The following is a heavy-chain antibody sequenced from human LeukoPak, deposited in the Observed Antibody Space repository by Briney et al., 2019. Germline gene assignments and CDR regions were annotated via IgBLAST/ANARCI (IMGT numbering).Heavy chain of an antibody. D-gene: IGHD6-19*01. CDR1: GYTFTSYD. Sequence: ASVKVSCKASGYTFTSYDINWVRQATGQGLEWMGWMNPNSGNTGYAQKFQGRVTITRNTSISTAYMELSSLRSEDTAVYYCARASSGLTVEIFGDYFHKDGLGKGTTVTVSS. CDR2: MNPNSGNT. V-gene: IGHV1-8*03. J-gene: IGHJ6*03. CDR3: ARASSGLTVEIFGDYFHKDG.